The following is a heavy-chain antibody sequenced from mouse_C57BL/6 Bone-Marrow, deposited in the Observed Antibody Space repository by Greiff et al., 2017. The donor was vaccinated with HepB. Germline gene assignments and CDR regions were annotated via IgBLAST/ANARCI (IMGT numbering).Heavy chain of an antibody. CDR3: AKAITTVVGGY. CDR2: IHPNSGST. D-gene: IGHD1-1*01. J-gene: IGHJ2*01. Sequence: QVQLKQPGAELVKPGASVKLSCKASGYTFTSYWMHWVKQRPGQGLEWIGMIHPNSGSTNYNEKFKSKATLTVYKSSSTAYMQLSSLTSEDSAVYYCAKAITTVVGGYWGQGTTLTVSS. V-gene: IGHV1-64*01. CDR1: GYTFTSYW.